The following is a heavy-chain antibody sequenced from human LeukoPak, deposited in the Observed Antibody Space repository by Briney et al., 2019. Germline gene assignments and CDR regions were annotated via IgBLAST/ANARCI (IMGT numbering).Heavy chain of an antibody. D-gene: IGHD5-24*01. CDR3: ARHFSGWLQMFDY. CDR2: IYYSGSN. CDR1: GGPISRYY. J-gene: IGHJ4*02. Sequence: TSETLSLTCTVSGGPISRYYWSWIRQPPGKGLEWIGYIYYSGSNNYNPSLKRRVTISVDTSKNQFFLTMSPVTAADTAGHFFARHFSGWLQMFDYWGQGNLVTVSS. V-gene: IGHV4-59*08.